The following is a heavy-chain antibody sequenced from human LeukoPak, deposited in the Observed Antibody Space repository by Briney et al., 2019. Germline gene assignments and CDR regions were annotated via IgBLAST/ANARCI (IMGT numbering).Heavy chain of an antibody. CDR1: IDSFSNYH. CDR2: VNESGGT. J-gene: IGHJ5*02. V-gene: IGHV4-34*01. CDR3: ARGQGATVPQVGKNWFDP. Sequence: SETLSLTCAVYIDSFSNYHWNWIRQTPAKGMEWIGEVNESGGTNIGPSLRSRVILSVDTSKNQFSLKLISVTVADTAIYYCARGQGATVPQVGKNWFDPWGQGTRVTVSS. D-gene: IGHD1-26*01.